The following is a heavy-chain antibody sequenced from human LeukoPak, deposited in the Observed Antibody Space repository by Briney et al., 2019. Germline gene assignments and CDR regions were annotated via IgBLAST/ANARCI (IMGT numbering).Heavy chain of an antibody. V-gene: IGHV3-23*01. D-gene: IGHD1-1*01. CDR3: ASGIRERGFDY. Sequence: GGSLRLSCAASGFIFSNYALAWVRQAPGKGLEWVSGISRIGGSTHYADSLRGRFTISRDNAKNSLFLQMNSLRAEDTAVYFCASGIRERGFDYWGQGTLVTVSS. CDR2: ISRIGGST. CDR1: GFIFSNYA. J-gene: IGHJ4*02.